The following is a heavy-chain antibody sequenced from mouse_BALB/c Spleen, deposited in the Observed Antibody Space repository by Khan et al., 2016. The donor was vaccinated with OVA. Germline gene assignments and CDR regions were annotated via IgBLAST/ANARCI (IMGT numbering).Heavy chain of an antibody. D-gene: IGHD2-3*01. CDR1: GFSLTNYG. J-gene: IGHJ4*01. V-gene: IGHV2-3*01. CDR2: IWGDGNT. Sequence: QVQLKESGPGLVAPSQSLSITCTVSGFSLTNYGVNWVRQPPGKGLEWLGVIWGDGNTNYHSALKSRLSIRTDNTRGQVFLKVHSLQTEDTATYYWAKPRDGYPYGREYWGQGTSVTVSS. CDR3: AKPRDGYPYGREY.